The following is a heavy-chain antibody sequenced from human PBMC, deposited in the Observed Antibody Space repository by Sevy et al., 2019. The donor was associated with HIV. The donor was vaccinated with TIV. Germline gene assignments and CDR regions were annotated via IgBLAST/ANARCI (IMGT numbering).Heavy chain of an antibody. CDR2: MYSSGST. J-gene: IGHJ4*02. CDR3: ARESIGATGDFDY. CDR1: GGSLNNYF. D-gene: IGHD1-1*01. Sequence: SETLSLTCTVSGGSLNNYFWSWLRQPPGKGLEWLGYMYSSGSTNYNPSLKSRVTISVDTSKNQCSLKVRSVTAADTCEYYCARESIGATGDFDYWGQGTLVTVSS. V-gene: IGHV4-59*01.